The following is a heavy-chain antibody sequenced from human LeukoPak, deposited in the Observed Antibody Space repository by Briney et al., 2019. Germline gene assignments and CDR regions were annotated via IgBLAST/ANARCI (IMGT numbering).Heavy chain of an antibody. D-gene: IGHD4-17*01. CDR3: ARQDGDDAFDI. J-gene: IGHJ3*02. Sequence: GESLKISCKGSGSSFTSYCIAWVRQVPGKGLEGMGIIYPGDSDTRYSPSFQGQVTISADKSISTAYLQWSSLKASDTAMYYCARQDGDDAFDIGGQGTMVTVSS. V-gene: IGHV5-51*01. CDR2: IYPGDSDT. CDR1: GSSFTSYC.